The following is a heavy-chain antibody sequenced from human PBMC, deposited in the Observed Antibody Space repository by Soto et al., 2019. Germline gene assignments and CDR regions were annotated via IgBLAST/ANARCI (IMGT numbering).Heavy chain of an antibody. Sequence: EEQLVESGGGLVQPGGSLRLSCAASGFTFSSYSMNWVRQAPGKGLEWVSYISSSSSTIYYADSVKGRFTISRDNAKNSLYLQMNSPRDEDTAVYYCARSRVGFDYWGQGTLVTVSS. CDR3: ARSRVGFDY. J-gene: IGHJ4*02. D-gene: IGHD1-26*01. V-gene: IGHV3-48*02. CDR2: ISSSSSTI. CDR1: GFTFSSYS.